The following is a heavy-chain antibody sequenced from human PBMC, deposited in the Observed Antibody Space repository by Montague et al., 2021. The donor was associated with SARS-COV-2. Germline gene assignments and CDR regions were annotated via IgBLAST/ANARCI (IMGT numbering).Heavy chain of an antibody. D-gene: IGHD3-22*01. CDR2: ISSSGSTI. V-gene: IGHV3-48*03. CDR1: GFTFSGYE. Sequence: SLRLSCAASGFTFSGYEMNWVRQAPGKGLEWVSYISSSGSTIYYADSVKGRFTISRDNAKNSLYLQMNSLRAEDTAVCYCARGRITMIVVVPHNAFDIWGQGTMVTVSS. CDR3: ARGRITMIVVVPHNAFDI. J-gene: IGHJ3*02.